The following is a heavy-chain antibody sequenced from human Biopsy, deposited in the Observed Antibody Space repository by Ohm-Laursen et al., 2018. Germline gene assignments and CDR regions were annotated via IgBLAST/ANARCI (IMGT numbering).Heavy chain of an antibody. V-gene: IGHV4-34*01. Sequence: SETLSLTCVVYGESFNGYYWSWIRQTPGKGLEWIGEINHSGGANYNPSLKSRVAISVDTSKNKFSLKVRSVTAADTAVYYCVRGVDYYDPYHYYALDIWGQGTTVTVSS. D-gene: IGHD3-22*01. CDR1: GESFNGYY. J-gene: IGHJ6*02. CDR3: VRGVDYYDPYHYYALDI. CDR2: INHSGGA.